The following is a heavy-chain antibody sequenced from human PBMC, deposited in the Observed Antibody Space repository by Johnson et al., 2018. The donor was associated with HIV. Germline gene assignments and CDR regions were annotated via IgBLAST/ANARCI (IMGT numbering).Heavy chain of an antibody. V-gene: IGHV3-30*04. Sequence: QVQLVESGGGVVQPGKSLRLFCAVSGFTLSTYTMHWVRQTPGRGLEWVAVISYDGSDKYYAESVKGRFTISRDTSKSTLYLQMNSLRPEDTAVYYCARGRADSSGYYRLHAFDIWAQGTMVTVSS. D-gene: IGHD3-22*01. J-gene: IGHJ3*02. CDR1: GFTLSTYT. CDR2: ISYDGSDK. CDR3: ARGRADSSGYYRLHAFDI.